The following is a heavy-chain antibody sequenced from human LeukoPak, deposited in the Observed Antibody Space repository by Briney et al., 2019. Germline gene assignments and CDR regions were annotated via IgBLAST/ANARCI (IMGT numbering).Heavy chain of an antibody. D-gene: IGHD6-19*01. J-gene: IGHJ4*02. V-gene: IGHV3-23*01. CDR1: GFTFSSYG. Sequence: PGGSLRLSCAASGFTFSSYGMHWVRQAPGKGLEWVSGISGSGGSTYYADSVKGRFTISRDNSKNTLYLQMNSLRAEDTALYYCAQDRADRYSSGWYPYYFDYWGQGTLVTVSS. CDR2: ISGSGGST. CDR3: AQDRADRYSSGWYPYYFDY.